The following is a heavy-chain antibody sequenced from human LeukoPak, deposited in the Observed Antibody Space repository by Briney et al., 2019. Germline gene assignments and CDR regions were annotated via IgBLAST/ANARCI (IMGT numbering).Heavy chain of an antibody. CDR3: AKDNVAAAGRYFDY. J-gene: IGHJ4*02. Sequence: PGGSLRLSCAASGFTFSNYGMHCVRQAPGKGLECVALISYDESNKSFADYVKGRFTISRDNYKNTLYLQMHSLRAEDTAVYYCAKDNVAAAGRYFDYWGQGTLVTVSS. V-gene: IGHV3-30*18. D-gene: IGHD6-13*01. CDR1: GFTFSNYG. CDR2: ISYDESNK.